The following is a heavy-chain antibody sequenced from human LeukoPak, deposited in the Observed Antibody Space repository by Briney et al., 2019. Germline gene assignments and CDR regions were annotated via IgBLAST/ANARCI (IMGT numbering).Heavy chain of an antibody. V-gene: IGHV1-69*05. J-gene: IGHJ2*01. CDR1: GGTFSSYA. D-gene: IGHD3-3*01. CDR3: ARGTYDLEENWYFDL. Sequence: ASVKVSCKASGGTFSSYAISWVRQAPGQGLEWMGGIIPIFGTANYAQKFQGRVTITTDESTSTAYMELSSLRSEDTAVYYCARGTYDLEENWYFDLWGRGTLVTVSS. CDR2: IIPIFGTA.